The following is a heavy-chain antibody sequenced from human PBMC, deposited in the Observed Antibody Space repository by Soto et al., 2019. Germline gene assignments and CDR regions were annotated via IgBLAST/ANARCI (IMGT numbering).Heavy chain of an antibody. D-gene: IGHD7-27*01. CDR2: MSPKTANT. J-gene: IGHJ4*02. CDR1: GYTFTSYD. V-gene: IGHV1-8*01. CDR3: TGGPPNWGFDS. Sequence: ASVKVSCKASGYTFTSYDINWVRQTAGQGLEWMGWMSPKTANTGYAQKFQDRVTMTRSTSISTAYMELSSLTSEDTAVYYCTGGPPNWGFDSWGQGTLVTVSS.